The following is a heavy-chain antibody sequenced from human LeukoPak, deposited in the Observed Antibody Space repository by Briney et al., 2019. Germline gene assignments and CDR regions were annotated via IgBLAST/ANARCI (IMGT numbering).Heavy chain of an antibody. J-gene: IGHJ5*02. CDR1: GFTFSGSA. D-gene: IGHD1-26*01. V-gene: IGHV3-73*01. CDR2: IDKKDKGYATAT. CDR3: TRDSGTYNWFDP. Sequence: GGSLRLSCAASGFTFSGSAIHWVRQSSGKGLEWVGQIDKKDKGYATATAYAASVKGRFTISRDDSINTAYLQMKSLKTEDTALYYCTRDSGTYNWFDPWGQGTLVTVS.